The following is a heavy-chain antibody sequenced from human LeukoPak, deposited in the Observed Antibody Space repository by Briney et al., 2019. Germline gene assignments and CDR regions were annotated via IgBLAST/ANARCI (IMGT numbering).Heavy chain of an antibody. V-gene: IGHV3-74*01. J-gene: IGHJ4*02. CDR3: ARRTVTGTYDY. CDR1: GFTFNAYW. Sequence: GGSLRLSCVASGFTFNAYWMHWVRQVPGKGLLWVSRINTDGSSTDYADSVKGRFTISRDNAKNTLYLQMDSLRAEDTAVYYCARRTVTGTYDYWGQGTLVTAS. D-gene: IGHD1-1*01. CDR2: INTDGSST.